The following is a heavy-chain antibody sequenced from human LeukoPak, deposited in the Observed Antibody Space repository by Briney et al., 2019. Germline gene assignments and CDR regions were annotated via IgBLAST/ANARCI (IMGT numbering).Heavy chain of an antibody. CDR2: FDPEDGET. CDR1: GYTLTELS. D-gene: IGHD3-16*02. J-gene: IGHJ4*02. CDR3: ATLMFGGVIEDY. V-gene: IGHV1-24*01. Sequence: ASVKVSCKVSGYTLTELSMHWVRQAPGKGLEWMGGFDPEDGETIYAQKFQGRVTMTEDTPTDTAYMELSSLRSEDTAVYYCATLMFGGVIEDYWGQGTLVTVSS.